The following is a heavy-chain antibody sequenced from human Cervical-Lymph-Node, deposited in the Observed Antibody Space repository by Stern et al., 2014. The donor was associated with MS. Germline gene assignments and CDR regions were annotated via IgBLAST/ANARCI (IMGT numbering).Heavy chain of an antibody. CDR1: GFTFSSYA. CDR3: ARVVVVVPGDGDY. D-gene: IGHD2-15*01. Sequence: VHLVESGGGVVQPGRSLRLSCAASGFTFSSYAMHWVRQAPGKGLEWVAVISYDGSNKYYADSVKGRFTISRDNSKNTLYLQMNSLRAEDTAVYYCARVVVVVPGDGDYWGQGTLVTVSS. V-gene: IGHV3-30-3*01. CDR2: ISYDGSNK. J-gene: IGHJ4*02.